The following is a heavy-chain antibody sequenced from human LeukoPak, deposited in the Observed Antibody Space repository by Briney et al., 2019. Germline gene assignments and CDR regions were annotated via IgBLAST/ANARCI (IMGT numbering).Heavy chain of an antibody. CDR1: GDTFSSYA. CDR3: ARGRMAGTYVFDF. J-gene: IGHJ4*02. Sequence: VKVSCKASGDTFSSYAISWVRQAPGQGLEWMGGIIPIFGTANYAQKFQGRVTITADESTSTAYMELSSLRSEDTAVYYCARGRMAGTYVFDFWGQGTLVTVSS. D-gene: IGHD6-19*01. CDR2: IIPIFGTA. V-gene: IGHV1-69*01.